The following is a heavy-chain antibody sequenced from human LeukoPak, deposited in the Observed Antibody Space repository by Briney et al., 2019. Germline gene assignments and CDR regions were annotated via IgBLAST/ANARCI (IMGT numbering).Heavy chain of an antibody. CDR3: ARAQAGNYDWPLDL. CDR2: IIPFLDTS. D-gene: IGHD5-12*01. J-gene: IGHJ5*02. V-gene: IGHV1-69*05. CDR1: GGTFSNYA. Sequence: SVKVSCKASGGTFSNYALSWVRQAPGQGLEWMGAIIPFLDTSNYPPKFQDRVTITTDESTSTACMELSSLRSDDTAVYYCARAQAGNYDWPLDLWGQGTLVTVSS.